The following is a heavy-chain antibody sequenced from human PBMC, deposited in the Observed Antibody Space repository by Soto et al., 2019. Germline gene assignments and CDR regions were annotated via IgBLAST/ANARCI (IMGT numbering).Heavy chain of an antibody. CDR1: GYTFTSYD. CDR3: ARERSAAGTGGFDP. D-gene: IGHD6-13*01. CDR2: MNPNSGNT. V-gene: IGHV1-8*01. Sequence: QVQLVQSGAEVKKSGASVKVSCKASGYTFTSYDINWVRQATGQGLEWMGWMNPNSGNTGYAQKFQVRVTRPSNTSISTAYMELSSLRYEDTAVYYCARERSAAGTGGFDPWGQGTLVTVSS. J-gene: IGHJ5*02.